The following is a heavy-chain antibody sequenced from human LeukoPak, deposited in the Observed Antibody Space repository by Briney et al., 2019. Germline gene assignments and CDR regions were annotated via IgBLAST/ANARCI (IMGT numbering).Heavy chain of an antibody. V-gene: IGHV1-2*04. CDR3: ARGRRMKAMVRGVITDYYGMDV. J-gene: IGHJ6*04. Sequence: ASVKVSCKASGYTFTGYYMHWVRQAPGQGLEWMGWINPNSGGTNYAQKFQCWVTMTRDTSISTAYMELSRLRSDDTAVYYCARGRRMKAMVRGVITDYYGMDVWGKGTTVTVSS. D-gene: IGHD3-10*01. CDR1: GYTFTGYY. CDR2: INPNSGGT.